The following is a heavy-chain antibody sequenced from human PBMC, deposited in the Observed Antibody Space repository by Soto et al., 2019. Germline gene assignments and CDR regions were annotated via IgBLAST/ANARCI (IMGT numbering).Heavy chain of an antibody. CDR3: ALSSVAAAGFDY. D-gene: IGHD6-13*01. CDR2: FYPGDSDT. CDR1: GYRFTSYS. Sequence: GESLKISCKGSGYRFTSYSIGWVRQIPGKGLEWMGIFYPGDSDTRYSPPFQGQVTISADKSISTAYLQWSSLKASDTAIYYCALSSVAAAGFDYWGRGTVVTVSS. V-gene: IGHV5-51*01. J-gene: IGHJ4*02.